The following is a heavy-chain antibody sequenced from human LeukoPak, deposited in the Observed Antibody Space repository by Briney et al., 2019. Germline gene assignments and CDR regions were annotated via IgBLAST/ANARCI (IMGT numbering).Heavy chain of an antibody. CDR1: GGSISSYY. CDR3: ARLGVAGAMVGVDY. CDR2: IYYSGST. V-gene: IGHV4-59*08. D-gene: IGHD6-19*01. Sequence: PSETLSLTCTVSGGSISSYYWSWLRQPPGKGLEWIGYIYYSGSTNYNPSLKSRVPISVDTSKNQFSLKLSSVTAADTAVYYCARLGVAGAMVGVDYWGQGTLVTVSS. J-gene: IGHJ4*02.